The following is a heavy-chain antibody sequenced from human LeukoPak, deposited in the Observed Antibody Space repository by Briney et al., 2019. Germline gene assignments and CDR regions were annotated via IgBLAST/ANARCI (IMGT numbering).Heavy chain of an antibody. Sequence: GATVKVSCKASGYTFTSYGISWVRQAPGQGLEWMGWISAYNGNTNYAQKLQGRVTMTTDTSTSTAYMELRSLRSDDTAVYYCARVGSGWEPYYYYYGMDVWGQGTTVTVSS. CDR3: ARVGSGWEPYYYYYGMDV. D-gene: IGHD6-19*01. CDR2: ISAYNGNT. V-gene: IGHV1-18*01. J-gene: IGHJ6*02. CDR1: GYTFTSYG.